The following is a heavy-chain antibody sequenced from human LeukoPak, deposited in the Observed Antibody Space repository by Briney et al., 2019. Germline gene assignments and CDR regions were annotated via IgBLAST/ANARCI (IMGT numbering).Heavy chain of an antibody. CDR1: GFIFSNYY. CDR2: ISDTRAYT. Sequence: PGESLRLSCAASGFIFSNYYMSWIRQAPGKGLEWISYISDTRAYTYYADSVKGRFTISRDNAKNSLLLQVNSLRPEDTAIYYCARVPDYYDSSGGSFKYYYALDVWGRETTVTVSS. D-gene: IGHD3-22*01. V-gene: IGHV3-11*05. J-gene: IGHJ6*02. CDR3: ARVPDYYDSSGGSFKYYYALDV.